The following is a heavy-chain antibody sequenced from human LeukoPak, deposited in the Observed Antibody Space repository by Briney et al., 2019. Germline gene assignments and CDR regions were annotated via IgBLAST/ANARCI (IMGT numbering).Heavy chain of an antibody. V-gene: IGHV3-23*01. CDR3: AKVTMVRGVINLPDY. J-gene: IGHJ4*02. D-gene: IGHD3-10*01. CDR1: GFTFSSYA. Sequence: PGGSLRLSCAASGFTFSSYAMSWVRQAPGKGLEWVSAISGSGGSTYYADSVKGRFTISRDNSKNTLYLQMNSPRAEDTAVYYCAKVTMVRGVINLPDYWGQGTLVTVSS. CDR2: ISGSGGST.